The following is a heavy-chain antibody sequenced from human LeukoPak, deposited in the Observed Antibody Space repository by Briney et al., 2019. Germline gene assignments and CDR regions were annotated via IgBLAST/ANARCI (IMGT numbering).Heavy chain of an antibody. Sequence: GGSLRLSCAASGFTFSSYSMNWVRQAPGKGLEWVSTISSSSSYIYYADSVKGRFTISRDNAKNSLYLQMNSLRAEDTAVYYCARDDGSGSYVYFDYWGQGTLVTVSS. CDR1: GFTFSSYS. D-gene: IGHD3-10*01. CDR2: ISSSSSYI. V-gene: IGHV3-21*01. J-gene: IGHJ4*02. CDR3: ARDDGSGSYVYFDY.